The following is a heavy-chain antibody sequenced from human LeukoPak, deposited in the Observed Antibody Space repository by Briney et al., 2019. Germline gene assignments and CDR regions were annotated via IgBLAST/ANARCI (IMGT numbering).Heavy chain of an antibody. Sequence: QRRSPAWTLSGASINDYYWSCIRQPPGGGLEWVGYFYSRGNTKYNPSLKRGVTISMDTAKNQFSLKLSSVTPADTAVYYCAGEGGNWFDPWGQGTLVTVSS. V-gene: IGHV4-59*01. D-gene: IGHD1-26*01. CDR1: GASINDYY. CDR3: AGEGGNWFDP. CDR2: FYSRGNT. J-gene: IGHJ5*02.